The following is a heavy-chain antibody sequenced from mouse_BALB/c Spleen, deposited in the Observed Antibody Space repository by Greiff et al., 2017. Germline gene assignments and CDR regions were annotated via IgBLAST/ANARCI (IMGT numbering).Heavy chain of an antibody. CDR1: GFTFSDYF. CDR2: ISDGGRYT. V-gene: IGHV5-4*02. Sequence: EVKLVESGGGLVKPGGSLKLSCAASGFTFSDYFMYWVRQTPEKRLEWVATISDGGRYTYYPDSVKGRFTISRDNAKNNLYLQMSSLKSEDTAMYYCARGAVITTATMDCWGEGTSVTVSS. CDR3: ARGAVITTATMDC. J-gene: IGHJ4*01. D-gene: IGHD1-2*01.